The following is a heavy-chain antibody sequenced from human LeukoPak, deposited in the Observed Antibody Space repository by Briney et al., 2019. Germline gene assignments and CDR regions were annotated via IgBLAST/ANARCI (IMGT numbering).Heavy chain of an antibody. CDR3: ARMHYDSSGYYSWEYYFDY. J-gene: IGHJ4*02. V-gene: IGHV3-11*01. Sequence: GGSLRLSCADSAFTFSDYYMSWIRQAPGKGLEWVSYISSSGSTIYYADSVKGRFTISRDNAKNSLYLQMNSLRAEDTAVYYCARMHYDSSGYYSWEYYFDYWGQGTLVTVSS. CDR2: ISSSGSTI. CDR1: AFTFSDYY. D-gene: IGHD3-22*01.